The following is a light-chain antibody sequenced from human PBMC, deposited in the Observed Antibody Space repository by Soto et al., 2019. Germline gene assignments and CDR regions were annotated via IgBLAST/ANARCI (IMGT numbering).Light chain of an antibody. V-gene: IGKV1-5*01. Sequence: DIHMTQSPSTLSSSVVDIVTITWLASHNINKWVAWYQAKPGKAPNVLIYGAATLESGVPSRFRGSASGTEFSLTISSMKPDDFANHYCQQYNIHWTFGQANKV. J-gene: IGKJ1*01. CDR2: GAA. CDR1: HNINKW. CDR3: QQYNIHWT.